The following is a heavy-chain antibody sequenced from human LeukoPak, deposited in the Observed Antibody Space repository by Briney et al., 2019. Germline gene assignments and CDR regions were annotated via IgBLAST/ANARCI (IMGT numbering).Heavy chain of an antibody. V-gene: IGHV3-20*04. Sequence: GGSLRLSCAASGFTFDDYGMSWVRHAPGKGLEWVSGINWNGGSTGYADSVKGRFTISRDNAKNSLYLQMNSLRAEDTALYYCARVEYSGSYFTFDYWGQGTLVTVSS. CDR3: ARVEYSGSYFTFDY. CDR1: GFTFDDYG. J-gene: IGHJ4*02. CDR2: INWNGGST. D-gene: IGHD1-26*01.